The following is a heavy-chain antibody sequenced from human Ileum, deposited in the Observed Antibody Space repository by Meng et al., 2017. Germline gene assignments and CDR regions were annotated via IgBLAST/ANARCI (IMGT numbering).Heavy chain of an antibody. CDR1: GNW. CDR2: IFQSGRT. CDR3: ATCNGSDFYYLGY. Sequence: QVRLLEEGPGTVKPSGTLSRSCAGSGNWWSWVRQPPGKVLEWIGEIFQSGRTNYKPSLKSRVTMSIDKSKSQISLQLSAVTAADTAVYSCATCNGSDFYYLGYWGQGTLVTVSS. J-gene: IGHJ4*02. D-gene: IGHD2-21*01. V-gene: IGHV4-4*02.